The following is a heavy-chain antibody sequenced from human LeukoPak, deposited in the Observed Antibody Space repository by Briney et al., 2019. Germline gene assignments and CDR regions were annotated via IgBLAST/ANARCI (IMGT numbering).Heavy chain of an antibody. V-gene: IGHV4-59*01. Sequence: SETLSLTCTVSGGSISSYYWSWIRQPPGKGLEWIGSIYYSGSTYYNPSLKSRVTISVDTSKNLFSLKLSSVTAADTAVYYCARGDMMLRGVIDEIDPWGQGTLVTVSS. CDR1: GGSISSYY. D-gene: IGHD3-10*01. CDR2: IYYSGST. CDR3: ARGDMMLRGVIDEIDP. J-gene: IGHJ5*02.